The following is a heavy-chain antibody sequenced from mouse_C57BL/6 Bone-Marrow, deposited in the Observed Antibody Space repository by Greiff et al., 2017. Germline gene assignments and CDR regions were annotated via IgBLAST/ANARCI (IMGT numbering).Heavy chain of an antibody. D-gene: IGHD1-1*01. Sequence: VNVVESGPGLVQPSQSLSITCTVSGFSLTSYGVHWVRQSPGKGLAWLGVIWRGGSTDYNAAFMSRLSITKDNSKSQVFFKMNSLQADDTAIYYCAQNYYGSSYDWYFDVWGTGTTVTVSS. CDR3: AQNYYGSSYDWYFDV. V-gene: IGHV2-5*01. CDR2: IWRGGST. J-gene: IGHJ1*03. CDR1: GFSLTSYG.